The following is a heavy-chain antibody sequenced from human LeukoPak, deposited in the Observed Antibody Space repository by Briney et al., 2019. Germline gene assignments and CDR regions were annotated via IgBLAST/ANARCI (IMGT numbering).Heavy chain of an antibody. J-gene: IGHJ3*02. V-gene: IGHV3-30*04. CDR1: GFTFSSYA. CDR2: ISYDGSNK. D-gene: IGHD5-24*01. Sequence: EGSLRLSCAASGFTFSSYAMHWVRQAPGKGLEWVAVISYDGSNKYYADSVKGRFTISRDNSKNTLYLQMNSLRAEDTAVYYCARESSQDNPAFDIWGQGTMVTVSS. CDR3: ARESSQDNPAFDI.